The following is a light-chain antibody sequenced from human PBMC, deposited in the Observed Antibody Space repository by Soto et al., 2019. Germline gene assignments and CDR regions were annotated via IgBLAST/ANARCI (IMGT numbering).Light chain of an antibody. Sequence: QSVLTQPASVSGSPGQSITISCTGTSSDVGRYNLVSWYQQHPGKAPKLIIYEGTKRPSGVSKRFSGSKSGNTASLTISGLQAEDEADYYCCSYAGGSTVVFGGGTKLTVL. CDR1: SSDVGRYNL. CDR3: CSYAGGSTVV. J-gene: IGLJ2*01. CDR2: EGT. V-gene: IGLV2-23*01.